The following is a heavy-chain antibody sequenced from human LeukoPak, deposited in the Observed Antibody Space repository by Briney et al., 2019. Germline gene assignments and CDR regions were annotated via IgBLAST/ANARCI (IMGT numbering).Heavy chain of an antibody. CDR3: ARDEWELLFDY. CDR1: GFTFSSYA. CDR2: ISYDGSNK. Sequence: PGGSLRLSCAASGFTFSSYAMHWVGQAPGKGLEWVAVISYDGSNKYYADSVKGRFTISRDNPKNTLYLQMNSLRAEDTAVYYCARDEWELLFDYWGQGTLVTVSS. D-gene: IGHD1-26*01. V-gene: IGHV3-30-3*01. J-gene: IGHJ4*02.